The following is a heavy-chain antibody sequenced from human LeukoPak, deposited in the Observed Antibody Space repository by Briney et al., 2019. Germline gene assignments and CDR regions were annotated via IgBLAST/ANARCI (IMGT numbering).Heavy chain of an antibody. D-gene: IGHD3-22*01. J-gene: IGHJ6*02. CDR2: TYYRSKWYN. V-gene: IGHV6-1*01. CDR1: GDSVSSNSAA. Sequence: SQTLSLTCAISGDSVSSNSAAWNWIRQSPSRGLEWLGRTYYRSKWYNDYAVSVKSRITINPDTSKNQFSLQLNSVTPEDTAVYYCAREIIDSSGYXXYXMDVWGQGTTVTVSS. CDR3: AREIIDSSGYXXYXMDV.